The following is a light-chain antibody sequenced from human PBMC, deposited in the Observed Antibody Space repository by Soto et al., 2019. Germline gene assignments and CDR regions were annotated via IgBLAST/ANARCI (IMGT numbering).Light chain of an antibody. CDR1: QSLSTY. CDR3: QQRSNWPRT. CDR2: DAS. Sequence: EVVLTQSPATLSLSPGERATLSCRASQSLSTYLAWYQQKPGQAPRLLIYDASKRATGIPARFSGRGSGTDFTLTISSLEPEDFAVYYCQQRSNWPRTFGQGTKVEIK. V-gene: IGKV3-11*01. J-gene: IGKJ1*01.